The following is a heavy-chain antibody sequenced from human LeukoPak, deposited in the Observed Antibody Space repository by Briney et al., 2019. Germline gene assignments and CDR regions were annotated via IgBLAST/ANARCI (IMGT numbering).Heavy chain of an antibody. CDR2: INQDGSDK. D-gene: IGHD3-22*01. Sequence: GGSLRLSCVASGFTFSNYWMPWVRQAPGKGLEWVANINQDGSDKYYADSVKGRFTVSRDNAKNSLYLQMNSLRVEDTPIYYCVRDGDTSGYSDWGQGTLVTVSS. J-gene: IGHJ1*01. V-gene: IGHV3-7*01. CDR1: GFTFSNYW. CDR3: VRDGDTSGYSD.